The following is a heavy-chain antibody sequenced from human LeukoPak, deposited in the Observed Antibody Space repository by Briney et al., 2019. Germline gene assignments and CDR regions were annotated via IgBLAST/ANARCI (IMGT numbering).Heavy chain of an antibody. CDR2: IYYSGST. CDR3: ARDHRVIGRFGESCFDY. Sequence: PSGTLSLTCTVSGGSISGYYWSWIRQPPGKGLEWIGYIYYSGSTNYNPSLKSRVTISVDTSKNQFSLKLSSVTAADTAVYYCARDHRVIGRFGESCFDYWGRGTLVTVSS. J-gene: IGHJ4*02. V-gene: IGHV4-59*01. D-gene: IGHD3-10*01. CDR1: GGSISGYY.